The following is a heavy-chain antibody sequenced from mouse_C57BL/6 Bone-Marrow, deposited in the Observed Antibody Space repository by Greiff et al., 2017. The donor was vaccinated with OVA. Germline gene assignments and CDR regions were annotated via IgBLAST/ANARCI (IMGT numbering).Heavy chain of an antibody. CDR3: ARKSNYDYAMDY. D-gene: IGHD2-5*01. CDR2: INPNNGGT. CDR1: GYTFTDYY. V-gene: IGHV1-26*01. Sequence: EVQLQQSGPELVKPGASVKISCKASGYTFTDYYMNWVKQSHGKSLEWIGDINPNNGGTSDNQKFKGKATLTVDKSSSTAYMELRSLTSEDSAVYYGARKSNYDYAMDYWGQGTSVTVSS. J-gene: IGHJ4*01.